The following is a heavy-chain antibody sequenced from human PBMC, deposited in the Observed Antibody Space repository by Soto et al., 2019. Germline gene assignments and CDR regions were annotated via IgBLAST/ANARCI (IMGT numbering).Heavy chain of an antibody. D-gene: IGHD5-18*01. J-gene: IGHJ4*02. CDR3: ARDRLMDTSMIIFAY. CDR1: GSIFSSYG. CDR2: TSYDGSNT. V-gene: IGHV3-30*03. Sequence: SLRLSCAASGSIFSSYGMHWVRQAPGKGLEWVAVTSYDGSNTNYADSVRGRFTISRDNSKNTLYLQMNSLRAEDTAVYYCARDRLMDTSMIIFAYWGQGTLVTVSS.